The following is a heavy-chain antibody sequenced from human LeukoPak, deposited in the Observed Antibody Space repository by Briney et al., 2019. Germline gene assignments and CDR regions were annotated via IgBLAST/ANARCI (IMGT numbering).Heavy chain of an antibody. D-gene: IGHD7-27*01. CDR3: ARDLASTANWEFDY. J-gene: IGHJ4*02. V-gene: IGHV1-2*06. Sequence: ASVKVSCKASGYTFTEYFMQWVRQAPGQGLEWMRRINLKSGYTEDSQDFQGRFTMTRDTSINTAYMELSSLRSDDTAIYYCARDLASTANWEFDYWGQGTPVTVSS. CDR2: INLKSGYT. CDR1: GYTFTEYF.